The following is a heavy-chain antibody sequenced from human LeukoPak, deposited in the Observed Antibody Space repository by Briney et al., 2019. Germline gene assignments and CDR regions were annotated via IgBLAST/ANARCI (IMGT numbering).Heavy chain of an antibody. V-gene: IGHV3-21*01. J-gene: IGHJ5*02. Sequence: GGSLRLSCAASGFTFSSYSMNWVRQAPGKGLEWVSSISSSSSYIYYADSVKGRFTISRDNAKNSLYLQMNSLRVEDTALYYCARDLFHFGVVPPGVPFDPWGQGTLVTVSS. D-gene: IGHD3-3*01. CDR1: GFTFSSYS. CDR2: ISSSSSYI. CDR3: ARDLFHFGVVPPGVPFDP.